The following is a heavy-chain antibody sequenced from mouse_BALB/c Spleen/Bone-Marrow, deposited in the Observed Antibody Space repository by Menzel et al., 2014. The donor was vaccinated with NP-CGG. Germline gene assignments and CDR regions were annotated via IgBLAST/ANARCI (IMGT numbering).Heavy chain of an antibody. J-gene: IGHJ3*01. Sequence: DVMLVESGGGLVQPKGSLKLSCAASGFTFNTYAMNWVRQAPGKGLEWVARIRSKSNNYATYYADSVKDRFTISRDDSQSMLYLQMNNLKTEDTAMYYCARWGDYEPWFAYWGQGTLVTVSA. CDR3: ARWGDYEPWFAY. CDR2: IRSKSNNYAT. D-gene: IGHD2-4*01. CDR1: GFTFNTYA. V-gene: IGHV10-1*02.